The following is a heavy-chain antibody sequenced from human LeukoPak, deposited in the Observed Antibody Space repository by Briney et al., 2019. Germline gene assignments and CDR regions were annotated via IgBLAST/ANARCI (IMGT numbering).Heavy chain of an antibody. V-gene: IGHV6-1*01. CDR2: TYYRSQWYS. Sequence: SQTLSLTCDISGDSVSSNSAAWNWIRQSPSRGLEWLGRTYYRSQWYSDYAVSVKSRIVVNPDTSKNQFSLQLNSVTPEDTAVYYCAKYDFSSRTFGYWGQGALVTVSS. D-gene: IGHD2-21*02. CDR3: AKYDFSSRTFGY. CDR1: GDSVSSNSAA. J-gene: IGHJ4*02.